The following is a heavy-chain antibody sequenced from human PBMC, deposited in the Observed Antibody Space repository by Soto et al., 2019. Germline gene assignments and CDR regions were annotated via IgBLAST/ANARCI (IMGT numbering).Heavy chain of an antibody. J-gene: IGHJ4*02. CDR2: IYYSGST. D-gene: IGHD2-15*01. CDR1: GGSISSNSYY. Sequence: QLQLQESGPGLVKPSETLSLTCTVSGGSISSNSYYWGWIRQPPGKGLEWIGSIYYSGSTYYNPSLKSRVTISVDTSKNQCSLKLSSVTAADTAVYYCASLYCSGGSCLDYWGQGTLVTVSS. CDR3: ASLYCSGGSCLDY. V-gene: IGHV4-39*01.